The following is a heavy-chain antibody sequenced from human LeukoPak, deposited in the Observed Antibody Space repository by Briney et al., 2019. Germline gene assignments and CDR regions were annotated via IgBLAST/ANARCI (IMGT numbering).Heavy chain of an antibody. D-gene: IGHD2-2*01. CDR1: GASISSSY. Sequence: SQTLSLTCTVSGASISSSYWSWIRQPPGKGLEWIGYIFYSGGTNYNPSLKSRVTISVETSKNQFSLRLSSVTAADTAVYYCARHTSAMANFDSWGQGTLVTVSS. J-gene: IGHJ4*02. V-gene: IGHV4-59*08. CDR3: ARHTSAMANFDS. CDR2: IFYSGGT.